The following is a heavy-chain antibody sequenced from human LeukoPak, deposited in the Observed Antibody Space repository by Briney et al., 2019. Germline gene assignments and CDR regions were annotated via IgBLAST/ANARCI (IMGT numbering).Heavy chain of an antibody. CDR3: AKDIVVVPDAFDI. J-gene: IGHJ4*02. Sequence: PGGSLRLSCAASGFTFSSYAMSWVCQAPGKGLEWVSAISGSGGSTYYADSVKGRFTISRDNSKNTLYLQMNSLRAEDTAVYYCAKDIVVVPDAFDIWGQGTLVTVSS. V-gene: IGHV3-23*01. CDR1: GFTFSSYA. D-gene: IGHD2-2*01. CDR2: ISGSGGST.